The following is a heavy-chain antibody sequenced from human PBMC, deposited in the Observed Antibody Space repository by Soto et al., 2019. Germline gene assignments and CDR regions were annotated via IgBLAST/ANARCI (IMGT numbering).Heavy chain of an antibody. V-gene: IGHV4-39*01. D-gene: IGHD2-15*01. CDR3: ARTLKGGNPRMAFDI. Sequence: SETLSLTCTVSGGSISSSSYYWGWIRQPPGKGLEWIGSIYYSGSTYYNPSLKSRVTISVDTSKNQFSLKLSSVTAADTAVYYSARTLKGGNPRMAFDIWGQGTMVTVSS. CDR2: IYYSGST. J-gene: IGHJ3*02. CDR1: GGSISSSSYY.